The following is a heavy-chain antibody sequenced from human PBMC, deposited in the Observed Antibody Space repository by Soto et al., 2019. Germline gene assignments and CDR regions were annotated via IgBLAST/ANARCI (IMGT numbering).Heavy chain of an antibody. CDR3: AKETCSGGSCYPRLDYYYGMDV. J-gene: IGHJ6*02. CDR2: ISYDGSNK. D-gene: IGHD2-15*01. V-gene: IGHV3-30*18. Sequence: QVQLVESGGGVVQPGRSLRLSCAASGFTFSSYGMHWVRQAPGKGLEWVAVISYDGSNKYYADSVKGRFTISRDNSKNPLYLQMNSLRAEYTAVYYCAKETCSGGSCYPRLDYYYGMDVWGQGTTVTVSS. CDR1: GFTFSSYG.